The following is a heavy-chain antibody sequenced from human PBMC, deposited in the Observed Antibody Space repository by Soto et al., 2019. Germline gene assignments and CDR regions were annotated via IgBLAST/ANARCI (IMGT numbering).Heavy chain of an antibody. Sequence: SETLSLTCAVYGGSFSGYYWSWIRQPPGKGLEWIGEINHSGSTNYNPSLKSRVTISVDTSKNQFSLKLSSVTAAVTAVYYCAMLNRGDVDTAMVTDYWGQGTLVTVSS. D-gene: IGHD5-18*01. CDR2: INHSGST. V-gene: IGHV4-34*01. CDR3: AMLNRGDVDTAMVTDY. J-gene: IGHJ4*02. CDR1: GGSFSGYY.